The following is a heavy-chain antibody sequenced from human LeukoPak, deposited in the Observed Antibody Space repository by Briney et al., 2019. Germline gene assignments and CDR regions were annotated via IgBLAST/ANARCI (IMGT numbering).Heavy chain of an antibody. CDR3: ARESSSSTEVDV. J-gene: IGHJ6*02. D-gene: IGHD6-6*01. CDR2: IKSDGSRT. Sequence: GGSLRLSCAASGFTFSSYWMHWVRQAPGKGLVWVSCIKSDGSRTSYEDSVKGRFTISRDNAKNTLYLQMNSLRAEDTALYYCARESSSSTEVDVWGQGTTVTVSS. V-gene: IGHV3-74*01. CDR1: GFTFSSYW.